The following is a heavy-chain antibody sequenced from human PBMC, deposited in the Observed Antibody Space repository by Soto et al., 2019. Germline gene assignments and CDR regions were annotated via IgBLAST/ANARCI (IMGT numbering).Heavy chain of an antibody. CDR3: AKDELHVDYYYYGMDV. D-gene: IGHD1-7*01. V-gene: IGHV3-23*01. J-gene: IGHJ6*02. CDR2: ISGSGGST. Sequence: GGSLRLSCAASGFTFSSYAMSWVRQAPGKGLEWVSAISGSGGSTYYADSVKGRFTISRDNSKNTLYLQMNSMRAEDTDVYNCAKDELHVDYYYYGMDVWGQGTTVTVSS. CDR1: GFTFSSYA.